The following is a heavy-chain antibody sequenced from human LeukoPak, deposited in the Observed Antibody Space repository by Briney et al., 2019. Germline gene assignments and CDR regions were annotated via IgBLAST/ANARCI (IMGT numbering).Heavy chain of an antibody. CDR2: ISLDGSTE. CDR3: MRDYMGWFDP. CDR1: GFSLSNFQ. D-gene: IGHD3-10*01. J-gene: IGHJ5*02. Sequence: GGSLRLSCVASGFSLSNFQMYWVRQAPGKGLEWVSIISLDGSTEFYADAVKGRFTISRDTASNTMHLEMNNLRIEDTAVYYCMRDYMGWFDPWGQGSLVTVSS. V-gene: IGHV3-30-3*01.